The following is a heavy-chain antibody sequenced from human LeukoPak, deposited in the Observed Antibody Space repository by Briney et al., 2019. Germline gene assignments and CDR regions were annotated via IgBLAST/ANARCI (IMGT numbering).Heavy chain of an antibody. Sequence: GGSLRLSCAASGFTVSSNYMSWVRQAPGKGLEWVSATSGSGGSTYYADSVKGRFTISRDNSKNTLYLQMNSLRAEDTAVYYCAKGANYDFWSGPRFDPWGQGTLVTVSS. CDR2: TSGSGGST. CDR3: AKGANYDFWSGPRFDP. V-gene: IGHV3-23*01. CDR1: GFTVSSNY. J-gene: IGHJ5*02. D-gene: IGHD3-3*01.